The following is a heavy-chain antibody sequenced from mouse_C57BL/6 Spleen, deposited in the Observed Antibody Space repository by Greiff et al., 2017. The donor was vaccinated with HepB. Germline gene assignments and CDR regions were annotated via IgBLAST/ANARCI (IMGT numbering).Heavy chain of an antibody. J-gene: IGHJ2*01. V-gene: IGHV1-64*01. Sequence: VKLQQPGAELVKPGASVKLSCKASGYTFTSYWMHWVKQRPGQGLEWIGMIHPNSGSTNYNEKFKSKATLTVDKSSSTAYMQLSSLTSEDSAVYYCARGYGSSYRVVYFDYWGQGTTLTVSS. CDR1: GYTFTSYW. D-gene: IGHD1-1*01. CDR3: ARGYGSSYRVVYFDY. CDR2: IHPNSGST.